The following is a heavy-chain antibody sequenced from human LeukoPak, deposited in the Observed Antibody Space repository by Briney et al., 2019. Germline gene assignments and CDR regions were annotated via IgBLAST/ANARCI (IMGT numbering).Heavy chain of an antibody. Sequence: SETLSLTCTVSGGSISSYYWSWIRQPPGKGLEWIGYIYYSGSTNYNPSLKSRDTISVDTSKNQFSLKLSSVTAADTAVYYCARDLGASYYFDYWGQGTLVTVSS. CDR1: GGSISSYY. J-gene: IGHJ4*02. V-gene: IGHV4-59*01. D-gene: IGHD3-16*01. CDR3: ARDLGASYYFDY. CDR2: IYYSGST.